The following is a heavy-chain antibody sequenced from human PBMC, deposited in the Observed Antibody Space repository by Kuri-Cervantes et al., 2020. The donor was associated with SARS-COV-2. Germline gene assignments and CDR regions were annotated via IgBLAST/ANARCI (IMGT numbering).Heavy chain of an antibody. D-gene: IGHD3-3*01. CDR3: AREGSGYYTGIYYYYYMDV. J-gene: IGHJ6*03. V-gene: IGHV3-21*04. Sequence: GGSLRLSCTASGFTVSSNYMSWVRQAPGKGLEWVSSISSSSSYIYYADSVKGRFTISRDNAKNSLYLQMNSLRAEDTALYYCAREGSGYYTGIYYYYYMDVWGKGTTVTVSS. CDR1: GFTVSSNY. CDR2: ISSSSSYI.